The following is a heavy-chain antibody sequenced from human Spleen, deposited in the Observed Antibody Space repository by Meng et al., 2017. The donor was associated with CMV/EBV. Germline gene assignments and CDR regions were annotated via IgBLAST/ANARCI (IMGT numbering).Heavy chain of an antibody. CDR3: ARDDIVPAPMGGYYYYTLDV. D-gene: IGHD2-2*01. CDR1: GDSVSSGRYY. J-gene: IGHJ6*02. CDR2: VYYSGST. V-gene: IGHV4-61*01. Sequence: SETLSLTCSVSGDSVSSGRYYWHWIRQPPGKGLEWIGFVYYSGSTSYNPSLKSRVTISIDTSKNQFSLKLTSVTAADTAVYYCARDDIVPAPMGGYYYYTLDVWGPGTTVTVSS.